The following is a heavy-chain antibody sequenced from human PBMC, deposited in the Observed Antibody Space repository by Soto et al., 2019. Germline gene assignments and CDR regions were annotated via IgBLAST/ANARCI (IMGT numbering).Heavy chain of an antibody. V-gene: IGHV5-10-1*01. CDR2: IDPSDSYT. J-gene: IGHJ6*02. CDR1: GYSFTSYW. CDR3: ARQESHLRFLEAYGMDV. D-gene: IGHD3-3*01. Sequence: GESLKISCKGSGYSFTSYWISWVRQMPGKGLEWMGRIDPSDSYTNYSPSFQGHVTISADKSISTAYLQWSSLKAPDTAMYYCARQESHLRFLEAYGMDVWGQGTTVTVSS.